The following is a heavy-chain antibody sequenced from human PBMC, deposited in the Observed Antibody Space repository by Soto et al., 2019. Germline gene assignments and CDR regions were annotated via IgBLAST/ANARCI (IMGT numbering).Heavy chain of an antibody. D-gene: IGHD5-12*01. CDR3: ARGVGSGDRGYENYYYYYGLDV. V-gene: IGHV4-61*08. Sequence: SETLSLTCAVSGGSVSSGVYYWSWIRQPPGKGLEWIGYIYYSGSTNNNPSLKSRVTISVDTSKNQFSLKLSSVTAADTAVYYCARGVGSGDRGYENYYYYYGLDVWGQATTVSVSS. J-gene: IGHJ6*02. CDR2: IYYSGST. CDR1: GGSVSSGVYY.